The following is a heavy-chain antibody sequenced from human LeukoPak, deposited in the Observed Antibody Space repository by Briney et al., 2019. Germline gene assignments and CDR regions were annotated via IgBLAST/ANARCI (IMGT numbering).Heavy chain of an antibody. CDR2: TYHSGST. V-gene: IGHV4-38-2*02. J-gene: IGHJ5*02. D-gene: IGHD3-3*01. CDR1: GYSMRSGYY. CDR3: ARVPHGETVFGVVLYWLDP. Sequence: SETLSLTCTASGYSMRSGYYWGWIRPPPGKGLEWIGSTYHSGSTNYNPSLKSRVTISVDSSKNQFSLKLNSVTAADTAVYYCARVPHGETVFGVVLYWLDPWGQGTLITVFS.